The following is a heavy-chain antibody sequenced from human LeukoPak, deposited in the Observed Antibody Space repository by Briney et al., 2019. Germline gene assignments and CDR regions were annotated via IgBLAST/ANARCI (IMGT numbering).Heavy chain of an antibody. CDR3: AKGAGYSSSWYDY. CDR1: GFTFDDYA. J-gene: IGHJ4*02. CDR2: ISWNSGSI. D-gene: IGHD6-13*01. V-gene: IGHV3-9*01. Sequence: GGSLRLSCAASGFTFDDYAMHWVRQAPGKGLEWVSGISWNSGSIGYADSVKGRFTISRDNAKNSLYLQMNSLRAEDTALYYCAKGAGYSSSWYDYWGQGTLVTVSS.